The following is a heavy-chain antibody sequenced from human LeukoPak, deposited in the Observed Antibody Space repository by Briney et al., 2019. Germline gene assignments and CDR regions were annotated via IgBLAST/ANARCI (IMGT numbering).Heavy chain of an antibody. J-gene: IGHJ4*02. CDR1: GYTFTSYG. CDR2: ISAYNGNT. D-gene: IGHD3-22*01. CDR3: ARVYYDSSGKPFDY. Sequence: ASVKVSCKASGYTFTSYGINWVRQAPGQGLEWMGWISAYNGNTNYAQKLQGRVTMTTDTSTSTAYMELRSLRSDDTAVYYCARVYYDSSGKPFDYWGQGTLVTVSS. V-gene: IGHV1-18*01.